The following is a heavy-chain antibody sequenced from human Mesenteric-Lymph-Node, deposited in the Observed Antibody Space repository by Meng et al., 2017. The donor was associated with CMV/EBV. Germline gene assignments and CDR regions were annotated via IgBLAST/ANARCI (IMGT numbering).Heavy chain of an antibody. D-gene: IGHD6-13*01. CDR1: GFSLSTSGVG. V-gene: IGHV2-5*02. CDR2: IYWDDDK. CDR3: AHSSGIAAAGPFYFDY. J-gene: IGHJ4*02. Sequence: ITLKESGPTPWKPTQTLTLTCTFPGFSLSTSGVGVGWIRQPPGKALEWLALIYWDDDKRYSPSLKSRLTITKDTSKNQVVLTMTNMDPVDTATYYCAHSSGIAAAGPFYFDYWGQGTLVTVSS.